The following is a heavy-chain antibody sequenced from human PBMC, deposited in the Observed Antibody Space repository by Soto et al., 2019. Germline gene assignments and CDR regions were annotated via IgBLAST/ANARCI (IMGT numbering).Heavy chain of an antibody. J-gene: IGHJ4*02. V-gene: IGHV3-30-3*01. CDR2: ISYDGSNK. D-gene: IGHD6-19*01. CDR1: GFTFSSYA. CDR3: ARSLAVAGIDY. Sequence: GGSLRLSCAASGFTFSSYAMHWVRQAPGKGLEWVAVISYDGSNKYYADSVKGRFTISRDNSKNTLYLQMNSLRAEDTAVYYCARSLAVAGIDYWGQGTLVTVSS.